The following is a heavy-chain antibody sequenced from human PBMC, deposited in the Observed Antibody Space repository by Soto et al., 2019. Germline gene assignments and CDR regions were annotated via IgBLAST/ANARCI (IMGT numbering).Heavy chain of an antibody. CDR2: IWSDGSNK. J-gene: IGHJ5*01. Sequence: QVQLVESGGDVVQPGRSLRLSCAASGLIFSSHGMHWVRRAPGTGLEWVASIWSDGSNKYYSDSVKGRFTISRDDSKNTLYLQMNSLRAEDTAVYYCARDRGVTYLDSWGQGTLVTVSS. V-gene: IGHV3-33*01. CDR1: GLIFSSHG. D-gene: IGHD3-10*01. CDR3: ARDRGVTYLDS.